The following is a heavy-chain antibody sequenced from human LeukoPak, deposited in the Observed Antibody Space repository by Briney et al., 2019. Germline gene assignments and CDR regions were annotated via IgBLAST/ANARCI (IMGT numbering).Heavy chain of an antibody. V-gene: IGHV3-74*01. CDR1: GLTFSSSW. CDR2: INSDGSNT. CDR3: ARAVSGWQAIDY. Sequence: GGSLRLSCAASGLTFSSSWMYWVRQAPGKGLVWVSDINSDGSNTRYADAVRGRFTISRDNAKEMVHLQMNSLRAEDTAVYYCARAVSGWQAIDYWGQGTLVTVSS. D-gene: IGHD6-19*01. J-gene: IGHJ4*02.